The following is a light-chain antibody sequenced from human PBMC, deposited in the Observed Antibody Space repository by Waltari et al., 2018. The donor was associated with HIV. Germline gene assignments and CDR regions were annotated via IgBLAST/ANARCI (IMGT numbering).Light chain of an antibody. V-gene: IGKV3-20*01. CDR2: GAS. Sequence: EIVLTQSPGTLSLSPGERATLSCRASQSVSSNYMAWYQQKPGQAPRLLIYGASRRATGIPDRFSGSGSGTDFTLTISRLEPADFAVYYCQQFGNSPITFGPGTRVDIK. J-gene: IGKJ3*01. CDR1: QSVSSNY. CDR3: QQFGNSPIT.